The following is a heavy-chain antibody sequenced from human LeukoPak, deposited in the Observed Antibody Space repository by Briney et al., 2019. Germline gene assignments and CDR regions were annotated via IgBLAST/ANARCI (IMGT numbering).Heavy chain of an antibody. CDR2: INPSGGST. J-gene: IGHJ4*02. CDR3: ARDSALFYGGNYFDY. CDR1: GYTFTSYY. D-gene: IGHD4-23*01. V-gene: IGHV1-46*01. Sequence: GASVKVSCKASGYTFTSYYMHWVRQAPGQGLEWMGIINPSGGSTSYAQKFQGRVTMTRDTSTSTVYMELSSLRSEDTAVYYCARDSALFYGGNYFDYWGQGTLVTVSS.